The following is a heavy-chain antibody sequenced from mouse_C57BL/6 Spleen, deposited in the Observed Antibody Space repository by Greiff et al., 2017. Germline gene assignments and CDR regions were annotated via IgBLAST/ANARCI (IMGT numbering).Heavy chain of an antibody. Sequence: EVHLVESGGGLVQPGGSLSLSCAASGFTFTDYYMSWVRQPPGKALEWLGFIRNKANGYTTEYSASVKGRFTISSDNSQSILYLQMNALRAEDSATYYCARYNWDDWYFDVWGTGTTVTVSS. CDR2: IRNKANGYTT. V-gene: IGHV7-3*01. J-gene: IGHJ1*03. CDR3: ARYNWDDWYFDV. CDR1: GFTFTDYY. D-gene: IGHD4-1*01.